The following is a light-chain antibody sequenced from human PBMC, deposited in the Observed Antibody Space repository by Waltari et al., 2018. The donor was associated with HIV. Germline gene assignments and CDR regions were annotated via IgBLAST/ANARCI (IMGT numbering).Light chain of an antibody. CDR3: QQYGTSPLT. CDR1: QSVSSSQ. Sequence: EFVLTQSPGTLSLAPGERATLPCRTSQSVSSSQLAWYQQKPGQAPRLRIYAATSRATGIPDRFSGSGSGTDFTLTISRLEPEDFVVYYCQQYGTSPLTFGGGTKVEIK. V-gene: IGKV3-20*01. CDR2: AAT. J-gene: IGKJ4*01.